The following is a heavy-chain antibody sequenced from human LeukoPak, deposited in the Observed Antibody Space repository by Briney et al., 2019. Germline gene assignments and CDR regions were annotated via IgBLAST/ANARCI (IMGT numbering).Heavy chain of an antibody. CDR3: ARAFGGGRMGGYSDY. CDR2: INHSGST. Sequence: SETLSLTCAVYGGSFSGYYWSWIRQPPGKGLEWIGEINHSGSTNYNPSLKSRVTISVDTSKNQFSLKLSSVTAADTAVYYCARAFGGGRMGGYSDYWGQGTLVTVSS. J-gene: IGHJ4*02. CDR1: GGSFSGYY. V-gene: IGHV4-34*01. D-gene: IGHD4-23*01.